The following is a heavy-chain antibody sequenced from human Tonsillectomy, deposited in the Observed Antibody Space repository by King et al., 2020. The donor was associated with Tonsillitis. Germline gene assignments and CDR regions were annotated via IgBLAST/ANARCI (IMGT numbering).Heavy chain of an antibody. D-gene: IGHD5-12*01. CDR1: DFTFSSYW. CDR3: ARSGSFDI. Sequence: VQLVESGGGLVQPGGSLRLPLAASDFTFSSYWMPWVRQAPGKGLVWVSRISSDGCSTSYADSVKGRFTISRDNAKKKLYLQMNSLRAEDTAVYYCARSGSFDIWGQGTMVTVSS. V-gene: IGHV3-74*01. J-gene: IGHJ3*02. CDR2: ISSDGCST.